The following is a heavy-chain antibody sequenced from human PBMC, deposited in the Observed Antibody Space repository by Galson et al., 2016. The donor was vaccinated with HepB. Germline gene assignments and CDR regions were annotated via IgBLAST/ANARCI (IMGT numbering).Heavy chain of an antibody. CDR3: SSAAYHYGSNGYYFAY. CDR1: GFTFSDYW. Sequence: SLRLSCAASGFTFSDYWVAWVRQTPGEGLEWVANIKPDGSEKYYVDSVKGRFTISRDNAKNPLYLQMNSLRPEDTAVYYCSSAAYHYGSNGYYFAYWGQGTLVTVSS. CDR2: IKPDGSEK. J-gene: IGHJ4*02. V-gene: IGHV3-7*05. D-gene: IGHD3-22*01.